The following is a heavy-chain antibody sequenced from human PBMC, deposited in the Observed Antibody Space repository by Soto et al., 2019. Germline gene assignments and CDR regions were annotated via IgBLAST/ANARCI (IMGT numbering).Heavy chain of an antibody. Sequence: LRLSCAASGFTFDDYTMHWVRQAPGKGLEWVSLISWDGGSTYYADSVKGRFTISRDNSKNSLYLQMNSLRTEDTALYYCTAGEGRSYGMDVWGQGTTVTVSS. V-gene: IGHV3-43*01. CDR1: GFTFDDYT. CDR3: TAGEGRSYGMDV. CDR2: ISWDGGST. D-gene: IGHD3-10*01. J-gene: IGHJ6*02.